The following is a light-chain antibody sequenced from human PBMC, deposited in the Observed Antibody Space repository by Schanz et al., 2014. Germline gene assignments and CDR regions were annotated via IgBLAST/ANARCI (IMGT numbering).Light chain of an antibody. CDR2: GAS. CDR3: QQYGSSPPIT. CDR1: QSVSSN. V-gene: IGKV3-20*01. Sequence: EIALTQSPGTLSFSPGERAALSCRASQSVSSNLAWYQQKPGQAPRLLIYGASSRATGIPDRFSGSGSGTDFTLTISSLEPEDFAVYYCQQYGSSPPITFGQGTRLEIK. J-gene: IGKJ5*01.